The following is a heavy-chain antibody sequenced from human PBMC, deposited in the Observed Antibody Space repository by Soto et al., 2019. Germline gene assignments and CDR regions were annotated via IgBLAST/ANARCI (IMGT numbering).Heavy chain of an antibody. J-gene: IGHJ4*02. D-gene: IGHD2-15*01. CDR2: IWYVGSNK. CDR3: ARDRLRYCSGGSCYNFDY. Sequence: QVQLVESGGGVVQPGRSLRLSCAASGFTFSSYGMHWVRQAPGKGLEWVAVIWYVGSNKYYADSVKGRFTISRDNSKNTLYLQMNSLRAEDTAVYYCARDRLRYCSGGSCYNFDYWGQGTLVTVSS. CDR1: GFTFSSYG. V-gene: IGHV3-33*01.